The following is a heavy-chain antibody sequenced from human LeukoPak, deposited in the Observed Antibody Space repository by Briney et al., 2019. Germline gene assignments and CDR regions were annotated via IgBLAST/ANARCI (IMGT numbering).Heavy chain of an antibody. CDR2: IDPSDSYT. CDR3: ARHLPSIYYYDSSYPLDDY. J-gene: IGHJ4*02. D-gene: IGHD3-22*01. Sequence: AGESLKISCKGSGYSFTSYWISWVRQMPGKGLEWMGRIDPSDSYTYYSPSFQGHVTISADKSISTAYLQWSSLKASDTAMYYCARHLPSIYYYDSSYPLDDYWGQGTLVTVSS. V-gene: IGHV5-10-1*01. CDR1: GYSFTSYW.